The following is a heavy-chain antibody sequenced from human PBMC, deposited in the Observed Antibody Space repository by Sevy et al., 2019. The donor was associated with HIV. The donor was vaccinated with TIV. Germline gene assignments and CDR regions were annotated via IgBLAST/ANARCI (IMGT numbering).Heavy chain of an antibody. CDR3: LGVGTTHLMFDY. CDR2: ISGSGGST. V-gene: IGHV3-23*01. D-gene: IGHD1-1*01. J-gene: IGHJ4*02. Sequence: GGSLRLSCAASGFTFSSYAMSWVRQAPGKGLEWVSAISGSGGSTYYADSVKGRFTISRDNSKNTLYLQMNSLRAEDTAVYYCLGVGTTHLMFDYWGQGTLVTVS. CDR1: GFTFSSYA.